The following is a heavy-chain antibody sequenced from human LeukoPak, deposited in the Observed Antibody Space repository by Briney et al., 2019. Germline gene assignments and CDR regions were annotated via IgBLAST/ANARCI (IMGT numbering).Heavy chain of an antibody. Sequence: SETLSLTCIVSGDSVSGYYWNWIRQPPGKGLEWIGYTHHSGNTLYNPSLKSRVTTSVDTSKNQFSLSLSSVTAADTAVYYCARVILWFGELSGRDYYFDYWGQGTLVTVSS. CDR3: ARVILWFGELSGRDYYFDY. D-gene: IGHD3-10*01. CDR1: GDSVSGYY. CDR2: THHSGNT. J-gene: IGHJ4*02. V-gene: IGHV4-59*02.